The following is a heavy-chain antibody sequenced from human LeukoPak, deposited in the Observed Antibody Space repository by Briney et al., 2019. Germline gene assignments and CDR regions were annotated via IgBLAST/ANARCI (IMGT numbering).Heavy chain of an antibody. V-gene: IGHV5-51*01. CDR1: GYIFTSYW. CDR2: IYPGDSDT. CDR3: ARHPRQNWLLPTTPDY. D-gene: IGHD3-9*01. J-gene: IGHJ4*02. Sequence: XSCKGSGYIFTSYWXGGVRQLPGKGLXWMGIIYPGDSDTRYSPSLQGQVTISADKSISTAYLQWSSLKASDTAMYYCARHPRQNWLLPTTPDYWGQGTLVTVSS.